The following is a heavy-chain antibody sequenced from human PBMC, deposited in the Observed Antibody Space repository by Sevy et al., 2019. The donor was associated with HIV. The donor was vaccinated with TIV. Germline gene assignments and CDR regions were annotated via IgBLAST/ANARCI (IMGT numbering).Heavy chain of an antibody. CDR3: ARAVLEISTWRSDY. V-gene: IGHV3-21*01. CDR2: ISSTSAYI. CDR1: GFPFSSYR. D-gene: IGHD1-1*01. Sequence: GESLKISCAASGFPFSSYRMTWVRQAPGKGLEWVSCISSTSAYINYADSVKGRFTISRDNAKNLLYLQMDSLRAEDTAVYYCARAVLEISTWRSDYWGQGTLVTVSS. J-gene: IGHJ4*02.